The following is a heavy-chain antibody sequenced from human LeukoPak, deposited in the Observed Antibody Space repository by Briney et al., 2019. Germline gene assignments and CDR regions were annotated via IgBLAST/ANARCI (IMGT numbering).Heavy chain of an antibody. CDR1: GGSISSYY. CDR3: ARDLPYSSSWYPPDAFDI. D-gene: IGHD6-13*01. J-gene: IGHJ3*02. CDR2: IYYSGST. Sequence: SETLSLTCTVSGGSISSYYWSWIRQPPGKGLEWIGYIYYSGSTNYNPSLKSRVTISVDTSKNQFSLKLSSVTAADTAVYYCARDLPYSSSWYPPDAFDIWGQGTVVTVSS. V-gene: IGHV4-59*01.